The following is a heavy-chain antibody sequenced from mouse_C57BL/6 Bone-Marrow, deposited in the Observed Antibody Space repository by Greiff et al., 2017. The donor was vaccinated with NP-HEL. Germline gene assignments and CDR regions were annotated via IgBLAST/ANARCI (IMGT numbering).Heavy chain of an antibody. D-gene: IGHD1-1*01. Sequence: EVHLVESGGGLVKPGGSLKLSCAASGFTFSSYTMSWVRQTPEKRLEWVATISGGGGNTYNPDSVKGRITIPRDNDKNPLYLSMSILKSEDTALYYCARHPSYYGSYYYAMDYWGQGTSVTVSS. V-gene: IGHV5-9*01. J-gene: IGHJ4*01. CDR2: ISGGGGNT. CDR1: GFTFSSYT. CDR3: ARHPSYYGSYYYAMDY.